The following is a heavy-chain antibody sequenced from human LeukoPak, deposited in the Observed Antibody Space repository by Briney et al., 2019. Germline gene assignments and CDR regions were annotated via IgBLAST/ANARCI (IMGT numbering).Heavy chain of an antibody. CDR2: IVGAGGIT. CDR1: GLTFSSYD. D-gene: IGHD4-23*01. V-gene: IGHV3-23*01. CDR3: AKSYGGNSHDAFDI. Sequence: GGSLRLSCAASGLTFSSYDMNWVRQAPGKGLEWVSAIVGAGGITYYADSVKGRFTISRDNSKNTLYLQMNSLRAEDTAVYSCAKSYGGNSHDAFDIWGQGTLVTVSS. J-gene: IGHJ3*02.